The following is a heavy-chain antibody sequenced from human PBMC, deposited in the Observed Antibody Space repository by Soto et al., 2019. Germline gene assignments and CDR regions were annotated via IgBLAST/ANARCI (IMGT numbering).Heavy chain of an antibody. CDR1: GFTFSSYS. CDR2: ISSSSSSI. D-gene: IGHD3-22*01. CDR3: ARVVGTTGLDY. V-gene: IGHV3-48*04. Sequence: GGSLRLSCAASGFTFSSYSMKWVRQAPGKGLVWLSYISSSSSSIYYADSVKGRFTISRDNAKNSLYLQMNSLRAEDTAVYYCARVVGTTGLDYWGQGTLVTVSS. J-gene: IGHJ4*02.